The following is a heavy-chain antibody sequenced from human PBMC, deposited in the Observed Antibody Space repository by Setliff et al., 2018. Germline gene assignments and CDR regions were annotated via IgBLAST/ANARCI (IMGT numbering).Heavy chain of an antibody. V-gene: IGHV1-18*01. J-gene: IGHJ6*03. CDR1: GYTFSRYG. CDR2: ISAYNGNT. CDR3: VREGVDRRSSTDYRYYMDV. D-gene: IGHD6-6*01. Sequence: ASVKVSCKASGYTFSRYGISWVRQAPGQGLEWTGWISAYNGNTNYAQKFQGRVTIITDESTNTAFMQLSSLRSDDTAVYYCVREGVDRRSSTDYRYYMDVWGKGTTVTVSS.